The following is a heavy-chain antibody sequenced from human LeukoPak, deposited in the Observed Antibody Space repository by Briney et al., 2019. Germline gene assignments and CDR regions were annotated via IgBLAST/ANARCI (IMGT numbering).Heavy chain of an antibody. J-gene: IGHJ4*02. CDR1: GYTFTSYA. CDR3: ARGVGDYPPYYFDY. CDR2: INAGNGNT. V-gene: IGHV1-3*01. D-gene: IGHD4-17*01. Sequence: ASVKVSCKASGYTFTSYAMHWVRQAPGQRLEWMGWINAGNGNTKYSQKFQGRVTITRDTSASTAYMELSSLRSEDTAVYYCARGVGDYPPYYFDYWGQGTLVTVSS.